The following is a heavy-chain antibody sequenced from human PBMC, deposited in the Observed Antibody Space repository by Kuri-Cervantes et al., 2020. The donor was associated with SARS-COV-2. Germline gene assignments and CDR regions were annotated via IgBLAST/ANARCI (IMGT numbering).Heavy chain of an antibody. CDR3: ARVKGDDFWSGRQSDAFDI. CDR2: IYTSGST. CDR1: GGSISSYY. V-gene: IGHV4-4*07. D-gene: IGHD3-3*01. Sequence: PSETLSLTCTVSGGSISSYYWSWIRQPAGKGLEWIGRIYTSGSTNYNPSLKSRVTMSVDTSKNQFSLKLSSVTAADTAVYYCARVKGDDFWSGRQSDAFDIWGQGTMVTVSS. J-gene: IGHJ3*02.